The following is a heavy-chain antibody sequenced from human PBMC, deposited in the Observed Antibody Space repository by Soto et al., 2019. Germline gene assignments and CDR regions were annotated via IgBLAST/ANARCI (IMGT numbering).Heavy chain of an antibody. Sequence: GGSLRLSCAASGFTFSSYEMNWVRQAPGKGLEWVSYISSSGSTIYYADSVKGRFTISRDNAKNSLYLQMNSLRAEDTAVYYCARPYYYYYYGMDVWGQGTTVTVSS. CDR3: ARPYYYYYYGMDV. CDR1: GFTFSSYE. CDR2: ISSSGSTI. V-gene: IGHV3-48*03. J-gene: IGHJ6*02.